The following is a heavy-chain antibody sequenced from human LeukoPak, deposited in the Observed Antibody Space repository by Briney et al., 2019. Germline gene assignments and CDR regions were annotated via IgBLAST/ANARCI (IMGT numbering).Heavy chain of an antibody. CDR3: AKDGDFWSGYFDY. CDR1: GFNFADYA. Sequence: GGSLRLSCAASGFNFADYAVPWVRQAPGKGLEWVSGISWNSGSIGYADSVKGRFTISRDNAKNSLYLQMNSLRAEDMALYYCAKDGDFWSGYFDYWGQGTLVTVSS. J-gene: IGHJ4*02. CDR2: ISWNSGSI. D-gene: IGHD3-3*01. V-gene: IGHV3-9*03.